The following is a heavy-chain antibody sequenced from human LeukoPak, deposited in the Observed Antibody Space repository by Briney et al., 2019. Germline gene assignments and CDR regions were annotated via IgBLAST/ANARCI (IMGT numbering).Heavy chain of an antibody. CDR2: IIPIFGTA. V-gene: IGHV1-69*13. CDR3: ATNQEGSGSYYLDY. J-gene: IGHJ4*02. Sequence: SVKVSCKASGGTFSSCAISWVRQAPGQGLEWMGGIIPIFGTANYAQKFQGRVTITADESTSTAYMELSSLRSEDTAVYYCATNQEGSGSYYLDYWGQGTLVAVSS. CDR1: GGTFSSCA. D-gene: IGHD3-10*01.